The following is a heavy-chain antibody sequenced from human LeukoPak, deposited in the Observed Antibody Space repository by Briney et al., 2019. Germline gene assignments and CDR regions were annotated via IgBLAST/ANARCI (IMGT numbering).Heavy chain of an antibody. CDR1: GFTFRDYW. V-gene: IGHV3-7*01. D-gene: IGHD5-18*01. CDR3: VRAGYTYGTLYF. Sequence: GGSLRLSCAASGFTFRDYWMTWVRQAPGKGLEWVADIMQDGGDKNYVDSVKGRFTISRDNAKNSLYLQMDSLRAEDTAVYYCVRAGYTYGTLYFWGQGTLVTVSS. J-gene: IGHJ4*02. CDR2: IMQDGGDK.